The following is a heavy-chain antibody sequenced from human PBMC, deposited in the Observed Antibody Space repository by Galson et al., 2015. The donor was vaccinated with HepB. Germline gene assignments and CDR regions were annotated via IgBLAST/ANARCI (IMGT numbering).Heavy chain of an antibody. Sequence: SVKVSCKASGGTFRTYAFSWVRQAPGQGLEWMGGIIPIFGTANYAQKFQGRVTITADESTSTAYMELSSLRSEDTAVYYCARGVNYYDSSKNWFDPWGQGTLVTVSS. CDR1: GGTFRTYA. V-gene: IGHV1-69*13. D-gene: IGHD3-22*01. CDR2: IIPIFGTA. J-gene: IGHJ5*02. CDR3: ARGVNYYDSSKNWFDP.